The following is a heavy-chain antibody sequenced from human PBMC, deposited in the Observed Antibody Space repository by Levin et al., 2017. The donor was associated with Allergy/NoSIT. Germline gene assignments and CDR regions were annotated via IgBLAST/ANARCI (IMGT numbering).Heavy chain of an antibody. CDR2: INHSGST. V-gene: IGHV4-34*01. CDR3: ARDPPGYSYGMDV. J-gene: IGHJ6*04. CDR1: GGSFSGYY. Sequence: SQTLSLTCAVYGGSFSGYYWSWIRQPPGKGLEWIGEINHSGSTNYNPSLKSRVTISVDTSKNQFSLKLSSVTAADTAVYYCARDPPGYSYGMDVWGKGTTVTVSS. D-gene: IGHD5-18*01.